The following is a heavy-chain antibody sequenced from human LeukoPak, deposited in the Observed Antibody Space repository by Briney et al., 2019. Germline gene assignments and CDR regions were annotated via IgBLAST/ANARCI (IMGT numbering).Heavy chain of an antibody. V-gene: IGHV4-34*01. CDR2: INHSGTT. CDR3: ARLRTSPREASAVIGVQKPFEGGGKEGPYFDS. D-gene: IGHD4-23*01. Sequence: SDTLSLTCTVYGGSFTAYSWSWIRRPPGKGLECIGEINHSGTTNYNPSLKNRVTMSLYTSNNQFSLNLRSVTAADTAFYFCARLRTSPREASAVIGVQKPFEGGGKEGPYFDSWGQGTLVTVSS. CDR1: GGSFTAYS. J-gene: IGHJ4*02.